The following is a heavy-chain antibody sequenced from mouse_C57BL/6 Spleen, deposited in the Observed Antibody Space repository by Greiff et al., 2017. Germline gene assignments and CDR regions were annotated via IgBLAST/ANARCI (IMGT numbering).Heavy chain of an antibody. J-gene: IGHJ4*01. CDR1: GFSFNTYA. V-gene: IGHV10-1*01. CDR3: VRHPNYYGSSYAMDY. CDR2: IRSKSNNYAT. Sequence: GGLVQPKGSLKLSCAASGFSFNTYAMNWVRQAPGKGLEWVARIRSKSNNYATYYADSVKDRFTISRDDSESMLYLQMNNLKTEDTAMYYCVRHPNYYGSSYAMDYWGQGTSVTVSS. D-gene: IGHD1-1*01.